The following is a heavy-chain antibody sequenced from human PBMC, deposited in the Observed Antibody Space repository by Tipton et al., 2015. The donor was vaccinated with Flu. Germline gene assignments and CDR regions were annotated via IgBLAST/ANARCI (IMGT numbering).Heavy chain of an antibody. CDR3: ARHRVEAEQTKGWFDP. D-gene: IGHD1/OR15-1a*01. CDR2: IYYSGST. CDR1: GGSISSYY. V-gene: IGHV4-59*08. Sequence: TLSLTCTVSGGSISSYYWSWIRQPPGKGLEWIGYIYYSGSTNYNPSLKSRVTISVDTSKNQFSLKLSSVTAADTAVYYCARHRVEAEQTKGWFDPWGQGTLVTVSS. J-gene: IGHJ5*02.